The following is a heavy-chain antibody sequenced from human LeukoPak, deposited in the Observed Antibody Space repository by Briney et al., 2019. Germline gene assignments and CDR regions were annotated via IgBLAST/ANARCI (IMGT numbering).Heavy chain of an antibody. CDR1: GFTFSSYA. Sequence: GGSLRLSCVASGFTFSSYAMSWVRQAPGKGLEWVSAISGSGGSTYYADSVKGRFTISRDNSKNTLYLQMNSLRAEDTAVYYCAKSRLHFEFNWFDPWGQGTLVTVSS. CDR3: AKSRLHFEFNWFDP. V-gene: IGHV3-23*01. J-gene: IGHJ5*02. D-gene: IGHD4-11*01. CDR2: ISGSGGST.